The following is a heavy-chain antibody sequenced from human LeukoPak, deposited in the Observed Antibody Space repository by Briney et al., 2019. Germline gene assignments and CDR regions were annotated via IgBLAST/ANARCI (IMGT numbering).Heavy chain of an antibody. CDR2: IYYSGST. Sequence: KPSETLSLTCTVSGGSISSYYWSWIRQPPGKGLEWIGYIYYSGSTNYNPSLKSRVTMSVDTSKNQFSLKLSSVTAADTAVYYCARDLYYYDSSGYHDAFDIWGQGTMVTVSS. CDR1: GGSISSYY. CDR3: ARDLYYYDSSGYHDAFDI. V-gene: IGHV4-59*12. D-gene: IGHD3-22*01. J-gene: IGHJ3*02.